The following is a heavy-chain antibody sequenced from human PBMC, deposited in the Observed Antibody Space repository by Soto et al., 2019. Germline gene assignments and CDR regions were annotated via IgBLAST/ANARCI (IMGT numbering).Heavy chain of an antibody. V-gene: IGHV3-30-3*01. J-gene: IGHJ4*02. Sequence: PGGSLRLSCAASGFTFSSYAMHWVRQAPGKGLEWVAVISYDGSNKYYADSVKGRFTISRDNSKNTLYLQMNSLRAEDTAVYYCAREGATMTYDYWGQGTLVTVSS. CDR2: ISYDGSNK. D-gene: IGHD1-26*01. CDR1: GFTFSSYA. CDR3: AREGATMTYDY.